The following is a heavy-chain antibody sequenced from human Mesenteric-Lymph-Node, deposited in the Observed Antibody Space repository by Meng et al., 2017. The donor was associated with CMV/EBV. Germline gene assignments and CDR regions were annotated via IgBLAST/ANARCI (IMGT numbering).Heavy chain of an antibody. CDR1: GYTFTNYG. V-gene: IGHV1-18*01. CDR2: ISAYNGNT. D-gene: IGHD2-2*02. J-gene: IGHJ6*02. Sequence: ASVKVSCKASGYTFTNYGIRWVRQAPGQGLEWMGWISAYNGNTKYAQKVQGRVTMTTDTSTTTAYMELRSLRSDDTAFYYCARDRVPCRSSSCFTSYYYLNYGMDVWGQGTTVTVSS. CDR3: ARDRVPCRSSSCFTSYYYLNYGMDV.